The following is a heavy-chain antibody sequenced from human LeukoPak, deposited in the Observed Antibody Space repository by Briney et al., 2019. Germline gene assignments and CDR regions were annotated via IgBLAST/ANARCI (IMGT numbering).Heavy chain of an antibody. CDR3: ARVAHRVLITSSTIDY. V-gene: IGHV3-30*04. CDR1: GFTFSFYA. CDR2: ISYDGSTK. Sequence: GGSLRLSCAASGFTFSFYAMHWVRQAPGEGLEWVAIISYDGSTKYYADSVKGRFTISRDNSKNTLYPQMNSLRSEDTAVYYCARVAHRVLITSSTIDYWGQGTLVTVSS. J-gene: IGHJ4*02. D-gene: IGHD3-22*01.